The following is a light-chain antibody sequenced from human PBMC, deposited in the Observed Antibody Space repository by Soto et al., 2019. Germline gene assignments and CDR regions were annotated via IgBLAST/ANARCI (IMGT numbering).Light chain of an antibody. CDR2: DAS. Sequence: EIVLTQSPATLSLSPGERATLSCRASQSVGSYLAWYQQKPGQAPRLLIYDASNRATGIPARFSGSGSGPDFTLTISSLEPEDFAIYYCHQRTNWPPRHNFGGGTKVEI. CDR3: HQRTNWPPRHN. CDR1: QSVGSY. J-gene: IGKJ4*01. V-gene: IGKV3-11*01.